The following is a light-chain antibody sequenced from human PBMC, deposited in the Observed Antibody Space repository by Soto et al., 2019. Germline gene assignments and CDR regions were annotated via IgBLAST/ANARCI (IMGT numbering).Light chain of an antibody. CDR2: GNS. J-gene: IGLJ1*01. CDR3: QSYDSSLSVHYV. V-gene: IGLV1-40*01. CDR1: SSNIGAGYD. Sequence: QSVLTQPPSVSGAPGQRVTISCTGSSSNIGAGYDVHWYQQLPGTAPKLLIYGNSNRPSGVPDRFSGSKSGTSASLAITGLQAEDEADYYCQSYDSSLSVHYVFGTGTKVT.